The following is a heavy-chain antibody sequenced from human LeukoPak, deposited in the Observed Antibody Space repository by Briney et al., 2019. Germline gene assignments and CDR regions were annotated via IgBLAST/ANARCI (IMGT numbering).Heavy chain of an antibody. Sequence: GGSLRLSCAASGFTFSNYAMNWVRQAPGKGLEWVSLISGSTGSTYYADSVKGRFSISRDNSKNTVYLQMNSLRVEDTAVYYCAKGPFSGMGGATALDYWGQGTLVTVSS. D-gene: IGHD1-26*01. CDR3: AKGPFSGMGGATALDY. CDR2: ISGSTGST. V-gene: IGHV3-23*01. CDR1: GFTFSNYA. J-gene: IGHJ4*02.